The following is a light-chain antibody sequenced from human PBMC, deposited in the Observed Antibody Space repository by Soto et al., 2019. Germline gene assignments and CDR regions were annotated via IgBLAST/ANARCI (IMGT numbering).Light chain of an antibody. CDR1: QSINNW. J-gene: IGKJ2*01. CDR3: QQYNSYSYT. V-gene: IGKV1-5*03. CDR2: EAS. Sequence: DFQMTQSPSTLSASVGDRVAITCRASQSINNWWAWYQQKPGKAPKLLIYEASNLQSGVPSRFRGSGSGTEVILSISSLRPDDFATYYCQQYNSYSYTLGEGTKLEIK.